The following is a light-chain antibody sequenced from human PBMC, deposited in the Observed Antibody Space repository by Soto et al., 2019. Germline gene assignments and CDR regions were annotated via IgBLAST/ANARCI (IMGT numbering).Light chain of an antibody. CDR1: QSVSSSY. CDR2: GAS. V-gene: IGKV3-20*01. Sequence: ESVLTQSPGTLSLSRGERATLSCRASQSVSSSYLAWYQQKPGQAPRLLIYGASSRATGIPDRFSGSGSGTDFTLTISRLEPEDFAVYFCQQYAGPPTTFGQGTRLE. CDR3: QQYAGPPTT. J-gene: IGKJ5*01.